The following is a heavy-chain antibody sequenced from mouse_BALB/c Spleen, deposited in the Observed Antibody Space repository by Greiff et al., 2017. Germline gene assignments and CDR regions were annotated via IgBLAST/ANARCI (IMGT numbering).Heavy chain of an antibody. V-gene: IGHV5-4*02. Sequence: EVKLMESGGGLVKPGGSLKLSCAASGFTFSDYYMYWVRQTPEKRLEWVATISDGGSYTYYPDSVKGRFTISRDNAKNNLYLQMSSLKSEDTAMYYCARDPTSGYYEGYMDDWGQGTSVTVSS. D-gene: IGHD2-3*01. J-gene: IGHJ4*01. CDR3: ARDPTSGYYEGYMDD. CDR1: GFTFSDYY. CDR2: ISDGGSYT.